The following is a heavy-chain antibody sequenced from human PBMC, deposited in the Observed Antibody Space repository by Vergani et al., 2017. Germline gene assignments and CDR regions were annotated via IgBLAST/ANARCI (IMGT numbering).Heavy chain of an antibody. J-gene: IGHJ1*01. Sequence: QVQLVQSGAEVKKPGSSVKVSCKASGGTYSSYAISWVRQAPGQGLEWMGGIIPIRGTANYAQKFQGRVTITADESPSPAYMELSSLRSEYTAVYYCARDWAPYYYDSSGYYYPEXFQHWGQGTLVTVSS. CDR1: GGTYSSYA. CDR3: ARDWAPYYYDSSGYYYPEXFQH. V-gene: IGHV1-69*01. CDR2: IIPIRGTA. D-gene: IGHD3-22*01.